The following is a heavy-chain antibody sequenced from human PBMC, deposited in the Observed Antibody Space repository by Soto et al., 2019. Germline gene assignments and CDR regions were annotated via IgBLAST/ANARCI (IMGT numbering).Heavy chain of an antibody. CDR3: ATAPYSSGPT. CDR2: IKPKSEGETA. V-gene: IGHV3-15*07. Sequence: SGGSLRLSCVASRFNFSAAWLNWIRQAPGKGLEWVGRIKPKSEGETADYTAPVRGRFTISRDDSQNTLHLQMDSLKTEDTAVYYCATAPYSSGPTWGLGVLVTVSS. D-gene: IGHD6-19*01. J-gene: IGHJ4*02. CDR1: RFNFSAAW.